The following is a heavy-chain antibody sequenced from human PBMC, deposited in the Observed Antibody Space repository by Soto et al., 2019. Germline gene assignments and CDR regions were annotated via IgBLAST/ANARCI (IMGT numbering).Heavy chain of an antibody. J-gene: IGHJ4*02. Sequence: LSLTCTVSGGSISSYYWIWIRQPPGKGLEWIGYIYYSGSTNYNPSLKSRVTISVDTSKNQFSLKLSSVTAADTAVYYCARGMGYFDYWGQGTLVTVSS. D-gene: IGHD2-8*01. V-gene: IGHV4-59*01. CDR2: IYYSGST. CDR3: ARGMGYFDY. CDR1: GGSISSYY.